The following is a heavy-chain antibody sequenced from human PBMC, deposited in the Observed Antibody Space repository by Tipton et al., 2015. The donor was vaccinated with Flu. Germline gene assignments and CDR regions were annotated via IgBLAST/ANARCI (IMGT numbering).Heavy chain of an antibody. Sequence: GLVKPSETLSLTCTVSGGSITGYYWSWIRQPAGKGLEWIGRIYTRVSTNYNPSLKSRVTMSAGTSKNQFSLKLTSVTAADTAVYYCARGGGSFQFDFWGQGTLVTVSS. D-gene: IGHD1-26*01. V-gene: IGHV4-4*07. CDR3: ARGGGSFQFDF. CDR1: GGSITGYY. J-gene: IGHJ4*02. CDR2: IYTRVST.